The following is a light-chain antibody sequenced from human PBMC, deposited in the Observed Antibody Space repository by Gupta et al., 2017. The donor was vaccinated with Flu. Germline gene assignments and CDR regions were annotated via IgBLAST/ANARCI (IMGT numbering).Light chain of an antibody. CDR2: STD. CDR1: SGSVSSSHY. V-gene: IGLV8-61*01. Sequence: QTVVTQESSFSVSPGGTVTLTCALTSGSVSSSHYPSWYQQTPGQTPRTLVQSTDSRFSGVPDRFSGSIIGTKAALTITGAQPEDDWLDYCALYLDSDTGVFGGGTKLTVL. J-gene: IGLJ3*02. CDR3: ALYLDSDTGV.